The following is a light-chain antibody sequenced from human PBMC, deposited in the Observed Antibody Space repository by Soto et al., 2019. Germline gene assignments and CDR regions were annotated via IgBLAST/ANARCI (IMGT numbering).Light chain of an antibody. CDR3: SSYTSSNTVV. J-gene: IGLJ2*01. CDR1: SNDVGGYKL. Sequence: QSALTQPASVSGSPGQSITISCTGTSNDVGGYKLVSWYQQHPGKAPKLMIYDVSNRPSGVSNRFSGSKSGNTASLTISGLQAEDEADYYCSSYTSSNTVVFGGGTKVTVL. V-gene: IGLV2-14*01. CDR2: DVS.